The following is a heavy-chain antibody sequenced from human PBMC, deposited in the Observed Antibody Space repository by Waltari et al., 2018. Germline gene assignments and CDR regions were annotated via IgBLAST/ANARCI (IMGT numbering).Heavy chain of an antibody. CDR3: HLTGRNIVVMAGTSPSFHSYIDV. V-gene: IGHV1-24*01. CDR2: LEPKDVHV. CDR1: GYTLAGRS. J-gene: IGHJ6*03. Sequence: QAPVEQSGPDVENPGASGKASCQVPGYTLAGRSIPCVRRPARKGLEWMGRLEPKDVHVVHAQNFQGRVTMTEDSSTDTAYMELSSLRPEDTALYYCHLTGRNIVVMAGTSPSFHSYIDVWGRGTTVTVSS. D-gene: IGHD2-15*01.